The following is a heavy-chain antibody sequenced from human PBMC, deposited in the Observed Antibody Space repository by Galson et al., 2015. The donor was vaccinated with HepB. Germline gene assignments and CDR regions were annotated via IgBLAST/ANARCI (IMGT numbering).Heavy chain of an antibody. D-gene: IGHD4-11*01. Sequence: SVKVSCKASGFTFSTSTIHWVRQAPGQRLEWMGWINAANGNTEYSQNLQGRVTITSDTLTSIVYVELSSLRYEDTAVYYCAREEGGTDYLNYGHYCFEYWGHGTLVTVSS. J-gene: IGHJ4*01. V-gene: IGHV1-3*01. CDR2: INAANGNT. CDR1: GFTFSTST. CDR3: AREEGGTDYLNYGHYCFEY.